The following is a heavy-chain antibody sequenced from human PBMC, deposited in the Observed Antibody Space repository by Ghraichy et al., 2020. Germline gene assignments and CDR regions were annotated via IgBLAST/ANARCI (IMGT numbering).Heavy chain of an antibody. V-gene: IGHV3-48*04. J-gene: IGHJ4*02. Sequence: ETLSLTCAASGFTFSSYSMNWVRQASGKGLEWVSYISSSSSTIYSADSVKGRFTISRDNAKNSLYLQMNSLRAEDTAVYYCARDLYSSSWYEGVVDYWGQGTLVTVSS. CDR3: ARDLYSSSWYEGVVDY. CDR2: ISSSSSTI. D-gene: IGHD6-13*01. CDR1: GFTFSSYS.